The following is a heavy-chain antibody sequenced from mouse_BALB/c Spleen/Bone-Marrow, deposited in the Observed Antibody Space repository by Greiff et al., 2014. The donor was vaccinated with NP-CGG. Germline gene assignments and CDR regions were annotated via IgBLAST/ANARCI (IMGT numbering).Heavy chain of an antibody. Sequence: VQLQQSGAELAKPGASVKMSCKASGYTFTSYWMHWVKQRSGQGLEWIGYINPSTGYTEYNQKFKDKATLTADKSSSTAYMQLSSRTSEDSAVYYGARSATMIFAYWGQGTLVTVSA. CDR2: INPSTGYT. D-gene: IGHD2-4*01. CDR3: ARSATMIFAY. J-gene: IGHJ3*01. V-gene: IGHV1-7*01. CDR1: GYTFTSYW.